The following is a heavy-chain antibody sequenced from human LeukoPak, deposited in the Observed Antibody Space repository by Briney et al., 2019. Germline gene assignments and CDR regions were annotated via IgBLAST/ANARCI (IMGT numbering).Heavy chain of an antibody. Sequence: PGRSLRLSCAASGFTFSSYAMSWVRQAPGKGLEWVSAISGSGGSTYYADSVKGRFTISRDNSKNTLYLQMNSLRAEDTAVYYCAKVGRLVVVPAAPDYWGQGTLVTVSS. CDR3: AKVGRLVVVPAAPDY. CDR1: GFTFSSYA. D-gene: IGHD2-2*01. J-gene: IGHJ4*02. CDR2: ISGSGGST. V-gene: IGHV3-23*01.